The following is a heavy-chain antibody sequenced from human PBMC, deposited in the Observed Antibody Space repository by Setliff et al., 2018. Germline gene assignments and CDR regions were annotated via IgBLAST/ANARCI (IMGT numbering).Heavy chain of an antibody. CDR1: GFTFSSYE. D-gene: IGHD3-3*01. J-gene: IGHJ4*02. V-gene: IGHV3-48*03. CDR2: ISSSGSTI. CDR3: ARGTFSDFWSGDYYDY. Sequence: GGSLRLSCAASGFTFSSYEMNWVRQAPGKGLEWVSYISSSGSTIYYADSVKGRFTISRDNAKNSLYLQMNSLRAEDTAMYYCARGTFSDFWSGDYYDYWGQGALVTVSS.